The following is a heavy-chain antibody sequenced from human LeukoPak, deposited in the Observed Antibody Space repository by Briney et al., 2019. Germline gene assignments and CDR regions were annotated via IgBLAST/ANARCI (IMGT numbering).Heavy chain of an antibody. CDR3: ARGKPVEAVAGTTNFDY. CDR1: GGSFSGYY. J-gene: IGHJ4*02. Sequence: SETLSLTRAVYGGSFSGYYWSWIRQPPGKGLEWIGEINHSGSTNYNPSLKSRVTISVDTSKNQFSLKLSSVTAADTAVYYCARGKPVEAVAGTTNFDYWGQGTLVTVSS. V-gene: IGHV4-34*01. D-gene: IGHD6-19*01. CDR2: INHSGST.